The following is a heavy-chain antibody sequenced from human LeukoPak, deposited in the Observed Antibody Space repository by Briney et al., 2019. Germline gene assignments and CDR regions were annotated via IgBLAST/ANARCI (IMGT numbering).Heavy chain of an antibody. Sequence: PGGSLRLSCAASGFSFSNYAMSWVRQAPGKGLEWVSLIIASSGATFYADSVKGRFTISRDNSKNTLYLQMNSLRAEDTAVYYCAKEVVSYYDILSRLFDPWGQGTLVTVSS. CDR1: GFSFSNYA. CDR2: IIASSGAT. V-gene: IGHV3-23*01. CDR3: AKEVVSYYDILSRLFDP. D-gene: IGHD3-9*01. J-gene: IGHJ5*02.